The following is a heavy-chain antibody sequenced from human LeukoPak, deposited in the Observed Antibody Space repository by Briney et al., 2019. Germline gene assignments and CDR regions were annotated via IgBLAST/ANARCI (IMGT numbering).Heavy chain of an antibody. J-gene: IGHJ4*02. Sequence: PSETLSLTCTVSGGSISSSSYYWSWIRQPPGKGLEWIGEINHSGSTNYNPSLKSRVTISVDTSKNQFSLKLSSVTAADTAVYYCARRGYSSSSGACDCWGQGTLVTVSS. CDR1: GGSISSSSYY. CDR3: ARRGYSSSSGACDC. D-gene: IGHD6-6*01. V-gene: IGHV4-39*07. CDR2: INHSGST.